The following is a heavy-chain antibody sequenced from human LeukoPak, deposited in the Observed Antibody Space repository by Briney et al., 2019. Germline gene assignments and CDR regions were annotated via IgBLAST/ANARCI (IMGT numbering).Heavy chain of an antibody. CDR1: GFTFSNVW. Sequence: NPGGSLRLSCAASGFTFSNVWMSWVRQAPGKGLEWIGRIKSKTDGGTIDYAAPVKGRFTISRDDSRNTLYLQMNSLKIGDTAVYYCTTDDYYDSSGYYDPGFDYWGQGTLVTVSS. D-gene: IGHD3-22*01. CDR3: TTDDYYDSSGYYDPGFDY. J-gene: IGHJ4*02. V-gene: IGHV3-15*01. CDR2: IKSKTDGGTI.